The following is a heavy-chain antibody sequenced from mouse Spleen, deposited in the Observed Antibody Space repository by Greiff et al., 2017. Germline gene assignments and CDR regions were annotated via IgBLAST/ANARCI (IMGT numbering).Heavy chain of an antibody. V-gene: IGHV5-9-1*01. J-gene: IGHJ3*01. CDR3: ARARTARATPFAY. CDR2: ISSGGSYT. D-gene: IGHD3-2*01. Sequence: EVKVEESGGGLVKPGGSLKLSCAASGFTFSSYAMSWVRQTPERRLEWVATISSGGSYTYYPDSVKGRFTISRDNAKNTRYLQMSSLRSEDTAMYYCARARTARATPFAYWGQGTLVTVSA. CDR1: GFTFSSYA.